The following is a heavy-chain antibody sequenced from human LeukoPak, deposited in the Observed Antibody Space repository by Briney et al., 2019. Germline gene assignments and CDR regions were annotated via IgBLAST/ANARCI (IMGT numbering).Heavy chain of an antibody. Sequence: MPGGSLRLSCAASGFTFSDHYMTWIRQAPGKGLEWVSYISSDGRAIYYADSVKGRFTISRDNAKNSLYLQMNSLTAEDTAVYYCAREPKSGSFAYYFDYWGQGTLVTVSS. D-gene: IGHD1-26*01. CDR3: AREPKSGSFAYYFDY. CDR2: ISSDGRAI. CDR1: GFTFSDHY. V-gene: IGHV3-11*01. J-gene: IGHJ4*02.